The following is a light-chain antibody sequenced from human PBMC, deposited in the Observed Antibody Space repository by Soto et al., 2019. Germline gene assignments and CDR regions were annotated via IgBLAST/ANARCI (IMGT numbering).Light chain of an antibody. J-gene: IGLJ3*02. CDR2: EVS. CDR3: SSYAGSDRRV. Sequence: QSALTQPPSASGSPGQSVTISCTGTSSDVGGYNSVSWYQQHPGKAPKLLIYEVSRRPSGVPDRFSGSKSGNTASLIVSGLQAEDEADYYCSSYAGSDRRVFGGGTKLTVL. CDR1: SSDVGGYNS. V-gene: IGLV2-8*01.